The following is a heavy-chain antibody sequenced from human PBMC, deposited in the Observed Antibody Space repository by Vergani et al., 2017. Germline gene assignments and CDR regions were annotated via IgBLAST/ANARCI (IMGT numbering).Heavy chain of an antibody. CDR1: GFTFSSYS. CDR3: ARDRGDYGDYEVDY. D-gene: IGHD4-17*01. Sequence: EVQLVESGGGLVKPGGSLRLSCAASGFTFSSYSMNWVRQAPGKGLEWVSSISSSSSYIYYADSVKGRFTIYRDNAKNSLYLQMNSLRAEDTAVYYCARDRGDYGDYEVDYWGQGTLVTVSS. CDR2: ISSSSSYI. J-gene: IGHJ4*02. V-gene: IGHV3-21*01.